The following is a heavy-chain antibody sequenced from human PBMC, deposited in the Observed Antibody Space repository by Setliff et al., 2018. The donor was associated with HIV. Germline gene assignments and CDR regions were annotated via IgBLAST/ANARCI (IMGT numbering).Heavy chain of an antibody. CDR3: ASLSGAYRHDHDGSGYYWERSYYYYMDV. D-gene: IGHD3-22*01. CDR1: GFTLSDYA. Sequence: LRLSCAASGFTLSDYAMSWVRQAPGKGLEWVSVISGRGGFTDYADSVKGRFTISRDNSKNTLYLQMNSLRAEDTAVYYSASLSGAYRHDHDGSGYYWERSYYYYMDVWGKGTTVTVSS. CDR2: ISGRGGFT. V-gene: IGHV3-23*01. J-gene: IGHJ6*03.